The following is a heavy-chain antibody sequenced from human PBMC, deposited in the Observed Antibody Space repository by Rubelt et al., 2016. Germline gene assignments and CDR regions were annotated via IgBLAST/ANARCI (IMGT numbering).Heavy chain of an antibody. CDR1: GGSFSGYY. Sequence: QVQLQQWGAGLLKPSETLSLTCAVYGGSFSGYYWSWIRQPPGKGLEWIGYIYYSGSTNYNPSLKSRVSISVDTSKNQFSLKLSSVPAADTAVYYCARVCVHGDYVRDTYYFDSWGQGTLVTVSS. V-gene: IGHV4-34*11. D-gene: IGHD4-17*01. J-gene: IGHJ4*02. CDR2: IYYSGST. CDR3: ARVCVHGDYVRDTYYFDS.